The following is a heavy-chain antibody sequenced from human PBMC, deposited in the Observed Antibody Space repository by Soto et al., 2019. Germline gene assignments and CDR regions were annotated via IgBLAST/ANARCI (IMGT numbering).Heavy chain of an antibody. Sequence: QVQLVQSGAEVKKPGSSVKVSCKASGGTFSSYAISWVRQAPGQGLEWMGGIIPIFGTANYAQKFQGRVTITEDESTSTAYMELSSLRSEDTAVYYCARAMAAAPGNYYYYGMDVWGQGTTVTVSS. V-gene: IGHV1-69*12. D-gene: IGHD6-13*01. CDR2: IIPIFGTA. CDR3: ARAMAAAPGNYYYYGMDV. CDR1: GGTFSSYA. J-gene: IGHJ6*02.